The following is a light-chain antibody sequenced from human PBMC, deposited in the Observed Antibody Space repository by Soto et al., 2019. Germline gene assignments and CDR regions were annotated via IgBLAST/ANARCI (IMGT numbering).Light chain of an antibody. J-gene: IGKJ5*01. CDR1: QGIDSY. V-gene: IGKV1-9*01. CDR2: AAF. CDR3: QQLNSYPIT. Sequence: DIQLTQSPAFLSASVGDRVTITCRASQGIDSYLAWYQQKPGKAPNLLIYAAFTLQSGVPSRFSGSGSGTEFTLTISSLQPEDFATYFCQQLNSYPITFGQGTRLEIK.